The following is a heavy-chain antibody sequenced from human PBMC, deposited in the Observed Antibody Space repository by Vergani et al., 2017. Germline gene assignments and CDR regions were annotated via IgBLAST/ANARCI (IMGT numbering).Heavy chain of an antibody. J-gene: IGHJ4*02. CDR2: VLFDGSNE. CDR1: GFTFNRYG. CDR3: ARDLAYCHEGRGAL. D-gene: IGHD2-21*01. Sequence: QVQLVQSGGGVVQPGGSLRLSCVASGFTFNRYGMQWVRQAPGKGLEWVAYVLFDGSNEYYADSVKGRFTVSRDNSNDALYLQMNSLRTDDTAVYYCARDLAYCHEGRGALWGQGSVVTVSS. V-gene: IGHV3-30*02.